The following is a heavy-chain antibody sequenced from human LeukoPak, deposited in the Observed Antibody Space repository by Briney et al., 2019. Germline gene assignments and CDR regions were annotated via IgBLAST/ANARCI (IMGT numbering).Heavy chain of an antibody. D-gene: IGHD4-17*01. Sequence: SETLSLTCTVSGGSISSYYWSWIRQPPGKGLEWIGYIYYSGSTNYNPSLKSRVTMSVDTSKNQLSLRLKSVTAADTAVYYCTRDIGSGDYVFFDSWGQGTRVIVSS. CDR3: TRDIGSGDYVFFDS. CDR1: GGSISSYY. V-gene: IGHV4-59*12. J-gene: IGHJ4*02. CDR2: IYYSGST.